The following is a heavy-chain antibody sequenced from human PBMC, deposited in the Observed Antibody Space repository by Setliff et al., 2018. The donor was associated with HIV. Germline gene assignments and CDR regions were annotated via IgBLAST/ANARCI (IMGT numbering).Heavy chain of an antibody. CDR2: VSYDAERK. J-gene: IGHJ4*02. Sequence: PGGSLTLSCAASGFTFRHYAMHWVRQAPGKGLEWVAVVSYDAERKYYADTVKGRFTISRDNPRNTVYLQMTGRRLDDPAVYYCARDSAAWVTELGILGYWGQGTLVTVSS. CDR1: GFTFRHYA. V-gene: IGHV3-30*03. CDR3: ARDSAAWVTELGILGY. D-gene: IGHD3-3*01.